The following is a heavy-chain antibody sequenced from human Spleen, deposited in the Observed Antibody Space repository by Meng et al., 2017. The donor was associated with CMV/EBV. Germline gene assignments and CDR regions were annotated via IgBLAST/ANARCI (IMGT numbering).Heavy chain of an antibody. V-gene: IGHV3-7*01. J-gene: IGHJ6*02. Sequence: GESLKISCAASGFTFSSYWMSWVRQAPGKGLEWVANIKQDGSEKYYVDSVKGRFTISRDNAKNSLYLQMNSLRAEDTAVYYCARSYYDFWCGYYNHSYYYGMDVWGQGTTVTVSS. CDR1: GFTFSSYW. D-gene: IGHD3-3*01. CDR2: IKQDGSEK. CDR3: ARSYYDFWCGYYNHSYYYGMDV.